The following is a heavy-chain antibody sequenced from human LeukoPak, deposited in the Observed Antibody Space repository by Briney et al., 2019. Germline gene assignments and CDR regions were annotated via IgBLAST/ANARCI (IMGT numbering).Heavy chain of an antibody. V-gene: IGHV3-23*01. CDR1: GITLSNYG. D-gene: IGHD2-15*01. CDR3: AKRGVVIRAVLVVGFHKEAYYFDS. CDR2: ISDRGGST. Sequence: GGSLRLSCVVSGITLSNYGMSWVRQAPGKGLEWVAGISDRGGSTNYADSVKGRFTISRDNPKNTLYLQMNSLRSEDTAVYFCAKRGVVIRAVLVVGFHKEAYYFDSWGQGTLVTVSS. J-gene: IGHJ4*02.